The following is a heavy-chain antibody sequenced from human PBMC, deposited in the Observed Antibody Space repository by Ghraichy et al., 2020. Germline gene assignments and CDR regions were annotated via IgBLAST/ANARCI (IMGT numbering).Heavy chain of an antibody. D-gene: IGHD2-2*01. J-gene: IGHJ6*02. CDR3: ARDQYTSVVVVPAAIRGADTYYYYGMDV. V-gene: IGHV4-39*07. Sequence: ESLNISCTVSGGSITSSSYYWGWIRQPPGKGLEWIGSIYYSGSTYYNPSLKSRVTISVDTSKNQFSLKLSSVTAADTAVYYCARDQYTSVVVVPAAIRGADTYYYYGMDVWGQGTTVTVSS. CDR2: IYYSGST. CDR1: GGSITSSSYY.